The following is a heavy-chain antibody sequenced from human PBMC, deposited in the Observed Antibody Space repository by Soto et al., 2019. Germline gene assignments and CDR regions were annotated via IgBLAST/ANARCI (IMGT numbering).Heavy chain of an antibody. CDR3: AKDGITIFGVVIIGDDAFDI. CDR1: GFTFSSYA. V-gene: IGHV3-23*01. CDR2: ISGSGGST. Sequence: GGSLRLSCAASGFTFSSYAMSWVRQAPGKGLEWVSAISGSGGSTYYADSVKGRFTISRDNSKNTLYLQMNSLRAEDTAVYYCAKDGITIFGVVIIGDDAFDIWGQGTMVTVSS. D-gene: IGHD3-3*01. J-gene: IGHJ3*02.